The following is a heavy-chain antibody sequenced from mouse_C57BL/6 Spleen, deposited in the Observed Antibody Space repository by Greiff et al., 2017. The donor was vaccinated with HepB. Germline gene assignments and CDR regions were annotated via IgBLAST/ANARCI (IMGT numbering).Heavy chain of an antibody. CDR3: ARHEEVPYGSSTGSFDY. Sequence: QVQLQQSGAELVKPGASVKLSCKASGYTFTEYTIHWVKQRSGQGLEWIGWFYPGSGSIKYNEKFKDKAPLTADKSSSTVYMELSRLTSEDSAVYFCARHEEVPYGSSTGSFDYWGQGTTRTVSS. CDR2: FYPGSGSI. V-gene: IGHV1-62-2*01. D-gene: IGHD1-1*01. J-gene: IGHJ2*01. CDR1: GYTFTEYT.